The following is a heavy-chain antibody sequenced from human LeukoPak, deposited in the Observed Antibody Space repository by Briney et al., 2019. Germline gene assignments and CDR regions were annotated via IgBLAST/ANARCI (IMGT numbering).Heavy chain of an antibody. V-gene: IGHV3-23*01. Sequence: GGSLRLSCVASGFTFSNYVMNWVRQAPGKGLEWVSSISGSGSTTYFADSVKGRFTSSRDNSKNTLYLQMDNLRADDTAVYFCAKVPLVTTKGFDYWGQGTLVTVSS. CDR2: ISGSGSTT. CDR1: GFTFSNYV. D-gene: IGHD4-17*01. CDR3: AKVPLVTTKGFDY. J-gene: IGHJ4*02.